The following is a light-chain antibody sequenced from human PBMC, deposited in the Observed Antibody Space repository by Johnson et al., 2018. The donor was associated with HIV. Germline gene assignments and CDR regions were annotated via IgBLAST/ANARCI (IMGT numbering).Light chain of an antibody. V-gene: IGLV1-51*01. CDR1: SSNIGNNY. Sequence: QSLLTQPPSVSAAPGQKVTISCSGSSSNIGNNYVSWYQQLPRTAPKLLIYDNNKRPSGIPDRFSGSKSGTSATLGITGLQTGDEADYYCGTWDSSLSAEVFGTGTKVTVL. J-gene: IGLJ1*01. CDR3: GTWDSSLSAEV. CDR2: DNN.